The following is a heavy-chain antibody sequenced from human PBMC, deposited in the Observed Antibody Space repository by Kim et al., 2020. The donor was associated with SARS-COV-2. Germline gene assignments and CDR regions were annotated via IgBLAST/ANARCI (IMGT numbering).Heavy chain of an antibody. J-gene: IGHJ4*02. CDR1: GFTVSSNY. V-gene: IGHV3-53*01. Sequence: GGSLRLSCAASGFTVSSNYMSWVRQAPGKGLEWVSVIYSGGITYYADSVKGRFTISRDNSKNTLYLQMNSLRAEDTAVYYCARGLGGYLFDYWGQGTLVTVSS. CDR3: ARGLGGYLFDY. CDR2: IYSGGIT. D-gene: IGHD3-22*01.